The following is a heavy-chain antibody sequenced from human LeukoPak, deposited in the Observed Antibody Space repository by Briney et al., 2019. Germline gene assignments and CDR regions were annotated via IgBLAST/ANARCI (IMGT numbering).Heavy chain of an antibody. CDR1: GFAFSFYT. CDR3: ARHRTASDY. Sequence: GGSLRLSCAASGFAFSFYTMTWVRQAPGKGLEWVSSISTSSTYIYYADSLKGRFTISRDNAKNSLSLQMNSLRAEDTAVYYCARHRTASDYWGQGTLVTVSS. D-gene: IGHD3-16*02. J-gene: IGHJ4*02. CDR2: ISTSSTYI. V-gene: IGHV3-21*01.